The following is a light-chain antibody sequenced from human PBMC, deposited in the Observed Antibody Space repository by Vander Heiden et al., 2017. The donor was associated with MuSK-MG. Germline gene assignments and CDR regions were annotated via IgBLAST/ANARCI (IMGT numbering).Light chain of an antibody. CDR1: RRDVGSYNL. J-gene: IGLJ2*01. CDR2: EVS. Sequence: QSALTQPGSVFGSPGQSITISCTGTRRDVGSYNLVSCYQQAPAKAPKLMIYEVSKWPSRLSNRFSGSKSGNTASLTISGLQAEVAADYYPSSYAGGSALLFGGGTKLTVL. CDR3: SSYAGGSALL. V-gene: IGLV2-23*02.